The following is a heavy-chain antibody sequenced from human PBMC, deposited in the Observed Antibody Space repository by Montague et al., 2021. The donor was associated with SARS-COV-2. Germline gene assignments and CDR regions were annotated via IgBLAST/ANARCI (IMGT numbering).Heavy chain of an antibody. V-gene: IGHV4-59*01. CDR3: ARVAFGGVIDH. D-gene: IGHD3-16*01. J-gene: IGHJ4*02. CDR1: GDSITSSF. Sequence: SETLSLTCTVSGDSITSSFWTWVRQPPGKGLEWIGYTYYGGSTNHTPSLKSRVTISVDVSKNQFSLKLSSVTAADTAVYYCARVAFGGVIDHWGQGTLVTVSS. CDR2: TYYGGST.